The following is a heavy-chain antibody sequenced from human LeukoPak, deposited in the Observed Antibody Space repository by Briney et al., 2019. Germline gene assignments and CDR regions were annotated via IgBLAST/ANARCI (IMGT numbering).Heavy chain of an antibody. Sequence: TGGSLRLSCAASGFTFSSYGMHWVRQAPGKGLEWVSFILYDGSNKYYADSVKGRFTISRDNSKNTLYLQMHSLRAEDTAVYYCARDGYYYGSGSLDIWGQGTMVTVSS. D-gene: IGHD3-10*01. CDR2: ILYDGSNK. CDR3: ARDGYYYGSGSLDI. CDR1: GFTFSSYG. V-gene: IGHV3-30*02. J-gene: IGHJ3*02.